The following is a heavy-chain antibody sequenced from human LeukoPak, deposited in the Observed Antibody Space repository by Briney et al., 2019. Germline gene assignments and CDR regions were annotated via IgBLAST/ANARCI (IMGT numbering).Heavy chain of an antibody. D-gene: IGHD1-14*01. V-gene: IGHV3-48*02. CDR1: GFTFSSYS. J-gene: IGHJ4*02. CDR2: ISSSSSTI. CDR3: ARDSRRSVYSRKAILFDY. Sequence: GGSLRLSCAASGFTFSSYSMNWVRQAPGKGLEWVSYISSSSSTIYYADSVKGRFTISRDNAKNSLYLQMNSLRDEDTAVYYCARDSRRSVYSRKAILFDYWGQGTLVTVSS.